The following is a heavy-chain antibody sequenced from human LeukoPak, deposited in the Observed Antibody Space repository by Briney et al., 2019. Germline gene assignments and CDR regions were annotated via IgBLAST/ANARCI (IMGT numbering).Heavy chain of an antibody. V-gene: IGHV1-2*02. D-gene: IGHD5-18*01. J-gene: IGHJ4*02. CDR2: INPNSGGT. CDR3: AREGDTA. CDR1: GYTLTELS. Sequence: GASVKVSCKVSGYTLTELSMHWVRQAPGQGLEWMGWINPNSGGTNYAQKFQGRVTMTRDTSISTAYMELSRLRSDDTAVYYCAREGDTAWGQGTLVTVSS.